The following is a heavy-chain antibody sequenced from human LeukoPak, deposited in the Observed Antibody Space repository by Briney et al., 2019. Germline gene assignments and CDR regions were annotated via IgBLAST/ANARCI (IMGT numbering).Heavy chain of an antibody. Sequence: GASVKVSCKASGYTFTSYDINWVRQATGQGLEWMGRIIPILGIANYAQKFQGRVTITADKSTSTAYMELSSLRSEDTAVYYCAMLEYRLAETIDYWGQGTLVTVSS. CDR2: IIPILGIA. V-gene: IGHV1-69*04. CDR1: GYTFTSYD. CDR3: AMLEYRLAETIDY. J-gene: IGHJ4*02. D-gene: IGHD2/OR15-2a*01.